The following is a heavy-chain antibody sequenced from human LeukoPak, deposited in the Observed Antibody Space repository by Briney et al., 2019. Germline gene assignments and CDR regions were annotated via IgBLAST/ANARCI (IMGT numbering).Heavy chain of an antibody. J-gene: IGHJ4*02. CDR3: ARVTTAWYVIGY. CDR2: IYNAATT. CDR1: GGSISNYY. D-gene: IGHD6-13*01. Sequence: SETLSLTCAVSGGSISNYYWTWIRKPPGKGLEWLGFIYNAATTNYNPSLKSRVTISVDTSKNQFSLRLSSVTAADTAIYYCARVTTAWYVIGYWGQGALVTVSS. V-gene: IGHV4-4*08.